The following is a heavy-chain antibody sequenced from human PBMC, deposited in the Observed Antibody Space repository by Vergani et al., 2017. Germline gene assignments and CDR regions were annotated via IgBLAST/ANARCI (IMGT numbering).Heavy chain of an antibody. D-gene: IGHD2-2*01. Sequence: QVQLVQSGAVVQKPGSSVKVSCKPSGGTFSSYAISGVRQAPGQGLVWLGGIIHIFGIANYAQKFQGRVTITADESTSTAYMELSSLRSEDTAVYYCARDPAVNAVDIWGQGTMVTVSS. CDR2: IIHIFGIA. CDR1: GGTFSSYA. CDR3: ARDPAVNAVDI. J-gene: IGHJ3*02. V-gene: IGHV1-69*01.